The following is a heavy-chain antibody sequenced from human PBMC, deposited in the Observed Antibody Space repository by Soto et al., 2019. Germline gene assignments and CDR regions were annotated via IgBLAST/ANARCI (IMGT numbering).Heavy chain of an antibody. V-gene: IGHV4-34*01. J-gene: IGHJ5*02. CDR2: INHSGST. Sequence: SETLSLTCAVYGGSFSGYYWSWIRQPPGKGLEWIGEINHSGSTNYNPSLKSRVTISVDTSKNQFSLKLSSVTAADTAVYYCAGNIVVGVAATRCEWCDPWGQGNLGTVS. D-gene: IGHD2-15*01. CDR3: AGNIVVGVAATRCEWCDP. CDR1: GGSFSGYY.